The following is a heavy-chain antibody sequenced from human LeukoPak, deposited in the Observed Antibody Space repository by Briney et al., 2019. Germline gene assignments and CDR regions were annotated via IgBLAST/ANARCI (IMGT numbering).Heavy chain of an antibody. CDR3: SRDRYSVTWSETFDY. J-gene: IGHJ4*02. D-gene: IGHD6-13*01. CDR2: IKSNQDGGIT. V-gene: IGHV3-15*01. CDR1: RYFFPNAW. Sequence: PGGSLRLSCTISRYFFPNAWLNWVRQAPGKGLEWVGRIKSNQDGGITDYAAPVKGRFTISRDDSRNTMYLQMNNLKTEDTAVYYCSRDRYSVTWSETFDYWGQGTQVTVSS.